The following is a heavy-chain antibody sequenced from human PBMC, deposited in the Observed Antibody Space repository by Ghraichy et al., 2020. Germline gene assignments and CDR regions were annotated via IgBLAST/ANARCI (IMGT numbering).Heavy chain of an antibody. D-gene: IGHD1-26*01. Sequence: GGSLRLSCAASGFTFSSYSMNWVRQAPGKGLEWVSYISSSSSTIYYADSVKGRFTISRDNAKNSLYLQMNSLRDEDTAVYYCARDLVDSGSYYVRGAIIDYWGQGTLVTISS. J-gene: IGHJ4*02. CDR3: ARDLVDSGSYYVRGAIIDY. CDR2: ISSSSSTI. V-gene: IGHV3-48*02. CDR1: GFTFSSYS.